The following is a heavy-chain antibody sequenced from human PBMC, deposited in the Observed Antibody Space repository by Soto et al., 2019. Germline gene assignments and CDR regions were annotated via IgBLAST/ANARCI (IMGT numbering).Heavy chain of an antibody. J-gene: IGHJ4*02. CDR2: MTGSGGDI. CDR3: AKDAVYGDGLWLAGN. V-gene: IGHV3-23*01. CDR1: GFSVSRYA. D-gene: IGHD2-21*02. Sequence: GGSLRLSCAASGFSVSRYAMMWVRQPPGKGQEWVAGMTGSGGDIRYADPVKGRFTISKDNSKNTLYLQMNSLRAEDTAIYYCAKDAVYGDGLWLAGNWGQGTLVTVSS.